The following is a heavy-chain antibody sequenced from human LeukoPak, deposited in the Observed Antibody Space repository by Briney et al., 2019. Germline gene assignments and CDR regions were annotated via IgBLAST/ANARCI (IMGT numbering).Heavy chain of an antibody. J-gene: IGHJ4*02. CDR3: AKDPTHYRVWDYYETIGLSY. CDR2: IRYDGSNK. Sequence: GGSLRLSCAASGFTFSSYSMNWVRQAPGKGLEWVAFIRYDGSNKYYADSVKGRFAISRDNSKNTLNLQMNSLRAEDTAVYYCAKDPTHYRVWDYYETIGLSYWGQGTLVTVSS. V-gene: IGHV3-30*02. CDR1: GFTFSSYS. D-gene: IGHD3-22*01.